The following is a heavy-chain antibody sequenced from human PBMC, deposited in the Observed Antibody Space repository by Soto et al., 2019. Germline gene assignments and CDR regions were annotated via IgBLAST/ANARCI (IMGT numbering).Heavy chain of an antibody. J-gene: IGHJ5*02. V-gene: IGHV1-8*01. CDR1: GYTFTSYD. CDR2: INPNSGNT. Sequence: ASVKVSCKASGYTFTSYDINWVRQATGQGLEWMGWINPNSGNTGYAQKFQGRVTMTRNTSISTAYMELSSLRSEDTAVYYCARAGVDVESWFDPWGQGTLVTVSS. CDR3: ARAGVDVESWFDP.